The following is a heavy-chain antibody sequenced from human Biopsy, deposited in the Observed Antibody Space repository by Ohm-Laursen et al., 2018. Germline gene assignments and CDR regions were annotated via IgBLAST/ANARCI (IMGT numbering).Heavy chain of an antibody. D-gene: IGHD1-14*01. CDR2: IYTSGIT. CDR1: GGSLSSYS. Sequence: SETLSRTCTVSGGSLSSYSWSWIRQPTGKGLEWIGQIYTSGITNYNPSLKSRVTMLVDTSNTKFSLRVSSVTAADTAVYYCARDRDRRGWFDPWGQGTLVTVSS. V-gene: IGHV4-4*07. CDR3: ARDRDRRGWFDP. J-gene: IGHJ5*02.